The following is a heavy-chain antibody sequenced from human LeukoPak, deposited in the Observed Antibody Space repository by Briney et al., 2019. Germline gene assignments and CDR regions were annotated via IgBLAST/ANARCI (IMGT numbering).Heavy chain of an antibody. CDR3: ARLSYDFWSGYRGRDAFDI. D-gene: IGHD3-3*01. Sequence: SETLSLTCTVSGGSISSYYWSWIRQPPGKGLEWIGYIYYSGSTNYNPSLKSRVTISVDTSKNQFSLRLSSVTAAEKAVYYCARLSYDFWSGYRGRDAFDIWGQGTMVTVSS. V-gene: IGHV4-59*01. J-gene: IGHJ3*02. CDR1: GGSISSYY. CDR2: IYYSGST.